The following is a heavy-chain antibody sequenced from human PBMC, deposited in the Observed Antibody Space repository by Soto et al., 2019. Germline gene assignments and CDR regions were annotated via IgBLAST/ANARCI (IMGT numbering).Heavy chain of an antibody. CDR2: IIPILGIA. CDR3: ATRYSSSWSNWFDP. D-gene: IGHD6-13*01. CDR1: GGTFSSYT. Sequence: GASVKVSCKASGGTFSSYTISWVRQAPGQGLEWMGRIIPILGIANYAQKFQGRVTITADKSTSTAYMELSSLRSEDTAVYYCATRYSSSWSNWFDPWGQGNLVTVS. J-gene: IGHJ5*02. V-gene: IGHV1-69*02.